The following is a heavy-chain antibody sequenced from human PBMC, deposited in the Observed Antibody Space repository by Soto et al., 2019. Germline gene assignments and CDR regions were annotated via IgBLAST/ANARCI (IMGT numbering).Heavy chain of an antibody. CDR1: GYSFTKYW. Sequence: PGESLKISCQGSGYSFTKYWIGWVRQMPGKGLEWMGMIYPGDSDARYSPSFQGQVIISADKSINTAYLQWSSLQPSDTAIFYCARTYSGTYPPPYYFDLWGQGTLVTVPQ. CDR3: ARTYSGTYPPPYYFDL. J-gene: IGHJ4*02. V-gene: IGHV5-51*01. D-gene: IGHD1-26*01. CDR2: IYPGDSDA.